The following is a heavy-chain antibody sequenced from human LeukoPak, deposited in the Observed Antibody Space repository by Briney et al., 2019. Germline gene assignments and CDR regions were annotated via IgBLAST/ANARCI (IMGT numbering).Heavy chain of an antibody. CDR3: AKAAYYDILTALCDY. D-gene: IGHD3-9*01. V-gene: IGHV3-23*01. J-gene: IGHJ4*02. CDR2: ISGSGGST. CDR1: GFTFRSYA. Sequence: GGSLRLSCAASGFTFRSYAMSWVRQAPGKGLEWVSAISGSGGSTYYADSVEGRFTISRDNSKNTLYLQMNSLRAEDTAVYYCAKAAYYDILTALCDYWGQGTLVTVSS.